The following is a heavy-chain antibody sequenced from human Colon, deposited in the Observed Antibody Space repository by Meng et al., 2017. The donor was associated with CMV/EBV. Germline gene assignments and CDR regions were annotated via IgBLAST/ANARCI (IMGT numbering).Heavy chain of an antibody. V-gene: IGHV3-7*03. Sequence: GGSLRLSCAASGFIFSTYWMDWVRQTPGKGLEWVANINQDGSETYYADSVKGRFIVSRDNAKNTLFLQINGLGAEDTAVYYCAKNLFVPPAIMSVFAPNDYWGQGTLVTVSS. J-gene: IGHJ4*02. D-gene: IGHD2-2*02. CDR1: GFIFSTYW. CDR2: INQDGSET. CDR3: AKNLFVPPAIMSVFAPNDY.